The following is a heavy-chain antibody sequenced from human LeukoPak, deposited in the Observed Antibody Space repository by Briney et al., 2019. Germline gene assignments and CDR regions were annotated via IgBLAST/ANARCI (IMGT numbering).Heavy chain of an antibody. J-gene: IGHJ6*02. D-gene: IGHD3-9*01. CDR3: AREFRYFEFPYGMDV. V-gene: IGHV4-30-4*01. CDR2: IYYSGST. CDR1: GGSISSGDYY. Sequence: SQTLSLTCTVSGGSISSGDYYWSWIRQPPGKGPEWIGYIYYSGSTYYNPSLKSRVAISADTSKNQFSLKLSSVTAADTAVYYCAREFRYFEFPYGMDVWGQGTTVTVSS.